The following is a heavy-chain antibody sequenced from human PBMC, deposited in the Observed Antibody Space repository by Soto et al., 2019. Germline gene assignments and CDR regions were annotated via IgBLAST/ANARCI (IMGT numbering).Heavy chain of an antibody. CDR3: ARAYDFTIDY. Sequence: PSETLSLTCAVYGGSFSGYYWTYIRQPPGKGLEWIGDINHSGSTNYNPSLKSRVTISVDTSKNQFSLKLSSVTAADTAVYYCARAYDFTIDYWGQGTLVTVSS. V-gene: IGHV4-34*01. D-gene: IGHD3-10*01. CDR1: GGSFSGYY. J-gene: IGHJ4*02. CDR2: INHSGST.